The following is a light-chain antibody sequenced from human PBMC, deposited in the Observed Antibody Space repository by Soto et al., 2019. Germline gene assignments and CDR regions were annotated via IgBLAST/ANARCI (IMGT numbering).Light chain of an antibody. J-gene: IGKJ2*01. V-gene: IGKV3-20*01. Sequence: EIVLTQSPGTLSLSPGERATLSCRASQSVSSSSLAWYQQKPGQAPRLLIYGASSRATGIPDRFSGSGSGTDFTLTSSRMEPKDFAVFYCQQYSSSPYTIGQGNKLEIK. CDR2: GAS. CDR1: QSVSSSS. CDR3: QQYSSSPYT.